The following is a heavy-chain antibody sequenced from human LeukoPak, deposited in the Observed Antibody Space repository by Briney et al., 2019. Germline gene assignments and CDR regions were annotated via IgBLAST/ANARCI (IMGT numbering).Heavy chain of an antibody. CDR1: GGSFSGYY. V-gene: IGHV4-34*01. CDR3: ARAPDNRAGGYFDY. Sequence: SETLSLTCAVYGGSFSGYYWSWISQPPGKGLEWIGEINHSGSTNYNPSLKSRVTISVDTSKNQFSLKLSSVTAADTAVYYCARAPDNRAGGYFDYWGQGTLVTVSS. J-gene: IGHJ4*02. CDR2: INHSGST. D-gene: IGHD5-24*01.